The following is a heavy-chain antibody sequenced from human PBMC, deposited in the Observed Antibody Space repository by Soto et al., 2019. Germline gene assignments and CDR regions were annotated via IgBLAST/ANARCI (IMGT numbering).Heavy chain of an antibody. J-gene: IGHJ6*02. Sequence: SETLSLTCTVSGGSVSSGSYYWSWIRQPPGKGLEWIGYIYYSGSTNYNPSLKSRVTISVDTSKNQFSLKLSSVTAADTAVYYCARDCVAIAVAGNYYYGMDVWGQGTTVTVSS. V-gene: IGHV4-61*01. CDR3: ARDCVAIAVAGNYYYGMDV. CDR2: IYYSGST. D-gene: IGHD6-19*01. CDR1: GGSVSSGSYY.